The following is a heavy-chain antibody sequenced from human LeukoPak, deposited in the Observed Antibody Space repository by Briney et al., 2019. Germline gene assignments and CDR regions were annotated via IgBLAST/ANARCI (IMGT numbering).Heavy chain of an antibody. D-gene: IGHD3-10*01. J-gene: IGHJ4*02. CDR2: IKSKTDGGTT. CDR3: TPPAAMVRGVIIDY. V-gene: IGHV3-15*01. CDR1: GFTFSNAW. Sequence: GGSLRLSCAASGFTFSNAWMSWVRQAPGKGLDWVGRIKSKTDGGTTDYAAPVKGRFTISRDDSKNTLYLQMNSLKTEDTAVYYCTPPAAMVRGVIIDYWGQGTLVTVSS.